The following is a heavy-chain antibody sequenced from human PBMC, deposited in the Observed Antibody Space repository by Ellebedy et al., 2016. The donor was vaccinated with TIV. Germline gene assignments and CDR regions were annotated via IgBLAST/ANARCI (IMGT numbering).Heavy chain of an antibody. D-gene: IGHD6-19*01. CDR3: ARVSVAGAYYYYGMDV. CDR1: GFTFDDYG. CDR2: INWNGGSR. Sequence: GESLKISCAASGFTFDDYGMNWVRQVPGKGLEWVSSINWNGGSRSSADSVKGRFTISRDNAKNSLFLQMNSLRAEDTAVYYCARVSVAGAYYYYGMDVWGQGTTVTVSS. V-gene: IGHV3-20*04. J-gene: IGHJ6*02.